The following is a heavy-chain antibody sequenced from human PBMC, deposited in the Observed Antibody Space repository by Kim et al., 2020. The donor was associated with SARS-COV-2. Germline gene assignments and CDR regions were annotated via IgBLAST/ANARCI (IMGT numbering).Heavy chain of an antibody. CDR1: GFTFSSYA. CDR2: IWYDGSNK. CDR3: AKAVDTAMVDY. J-gene: IGHJ4*02. V-gene: IGHV3-33*06. D-gene: IGHD5-18*01. Sequence: GGSLRLSCAASGFTFSSYAMHWVRQAPGKGLEWVAVIWYDGSNKYYADSVKGRFTISRDNSKNTLYLQMNSLRAEDTAVYYCAKAVDTAMVDYWGQGTLVTVSS.